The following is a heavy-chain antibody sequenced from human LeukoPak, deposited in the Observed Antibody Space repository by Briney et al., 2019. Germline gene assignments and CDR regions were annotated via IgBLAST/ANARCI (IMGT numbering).Heavy chain of an antibody. V-gene: IGHV3-23*01. J-gene: IGHJ4*02. CDR3: ARDYRLARGYSYGSYYFDY. CDR2: ISGSGGST. Sequence: SGGSLRLSCAASGFTFSSYAMSWVRQAPGKGLEWVSVISGSGGSTYYADSVKGRFTISRDNAKNSLYLQMNSLRAEDTAMYYCARDYRLARGYSYGSYYFDYWGQGTLVTVSS. D-gene: IGHD5-18*01. CDR1: GFTFSSYA.